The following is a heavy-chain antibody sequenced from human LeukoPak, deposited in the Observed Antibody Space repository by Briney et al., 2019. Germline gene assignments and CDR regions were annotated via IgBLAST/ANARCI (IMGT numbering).Heavy chain of an antibody. CDR1: GYTFTSYG. V-gene: IGHV1-18*01. CDR2: ISAYNGNT. CDR3: ARDAGSGWFRGTPDY. J-gene: IGHJ4*02. D-gene: IGHD6-19*01. Sequence: GVSVTVSCKASGYTFTSYGISWVRQAPGQGLEWMGWISAYNGNTNYAQKLRGRVTMTTDTSTSTAYMELRSLRSDDTAVYYCARDAGSGWFRGTPDYWGQGTLVTVSS.